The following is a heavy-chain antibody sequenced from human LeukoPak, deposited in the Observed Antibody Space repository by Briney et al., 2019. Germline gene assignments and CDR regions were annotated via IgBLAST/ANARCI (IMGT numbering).Heavy chain of an antibody. CDR2: INPSGGST. D-gene: IGHD4-23*01. J-gene: IGHJ3*02. V-gene: IGHV1-46*01. Sequence: GASVNVSCKASGYTFTIYYMHWVRQAPGQGLEWMGIINPSGGSTSYAQKFQGRVTITRVMSTSTVYMELSSLRSEDTAVYYCARSGSVGAFDIWGQGTMVTVSS. CDR3: ARSGSVGAFDI. CDR1: GYTFTIYY.